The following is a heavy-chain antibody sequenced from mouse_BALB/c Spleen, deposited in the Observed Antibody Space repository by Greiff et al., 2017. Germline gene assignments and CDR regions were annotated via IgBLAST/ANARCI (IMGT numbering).Heavy chain of an antibody. Sequence: QVQLQQSGAELMKPGASVKISCKATGYTFSRYWIAWVKQRPGHGLEWIGEILPGSGSTNYNEKFKGKATFTADTSSNTAYMQLSSLTSEDSAVYYCARHELGPAMDYWGQGTSVTVSS. D-gene: IGHD4-1*01. J-gene: IGHJ4*01. CDR1: GYTFSRYW. CDR3: ARHELGPAMDY. CDR2: ILPGSGST. V-gene: IGHV1-9*01.